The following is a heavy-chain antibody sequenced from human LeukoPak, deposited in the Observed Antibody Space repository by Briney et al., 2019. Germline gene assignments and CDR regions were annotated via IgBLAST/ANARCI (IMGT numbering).Heavy chain of an antibody. D-gene: IGHD6-6*01. CDR3: ARADRLDGAPYLIGP. J-gene: IGHJ5*02. Sequence: ASVKVSCKTSGYTFTDYYMHWVRQAPGQGLEWMGWINPNSGVTSSAQKFQGRVTMNRDTSITTVYMEVRWLTSDDTAIYYCARADRLDGAPYLIGPWGQGTLVTVSS. CDR1: GYTFTDYY. V-gene: IGHV1-2*02. CDR2: INPNSGVT.